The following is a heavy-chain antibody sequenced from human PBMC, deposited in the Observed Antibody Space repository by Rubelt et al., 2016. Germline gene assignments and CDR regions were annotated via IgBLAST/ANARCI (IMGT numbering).Heavy chain of an antibody. V-gene: IGHV3-48*01. Sequence: EVQLLESGGGLAQPGGSLRLSCAASGFTFSNYSMNWVRQAPGKGLEWVSSISNGGSTIFYADSVKGRFTISRDNGKNSLYLQMNNLRAEDTAVYYCARTYYWGQGTLVTVSS. CDR3: ARTYY. CDR2: ISNGGSTI. J-gene: IGHJ4*02. CDR1: GFTFSNYS. D-gene: IGHD3-16*01.